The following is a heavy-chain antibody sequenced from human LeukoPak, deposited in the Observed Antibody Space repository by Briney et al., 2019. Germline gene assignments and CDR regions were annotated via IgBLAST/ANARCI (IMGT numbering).Heavy chain of an antibody. CDR3: AKALNVLVPSTSRWFDP. J-gene: IGHJ5*02. D-gene: IGHD2-8*02. V-gene: IGHV3-23*01. CDR1: GFTFSDYS. Sequence: GGSLRLSCAPSGFTFSDYSMSWVRQAPGKGLEWVSTISDGGAATYYADSVKGRFTISRDNSKNTLSLQMNSLRAEDTAVYYCAKALNVLVPSTSRWFDPWGQGTLVTVSS. CDR2: ISDGGAAT.